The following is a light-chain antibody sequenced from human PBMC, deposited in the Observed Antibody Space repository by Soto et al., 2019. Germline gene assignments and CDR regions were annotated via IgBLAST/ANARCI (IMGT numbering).Light chain of an antibody. CDR1: QSVSNNY. CDR2: GAS. V-gene: IGKV3-20*01. J-gene: IGKJ2*01. CDR3: QQYGSSPRYT. Sequence: EIVLTQSPGTLSLSPGERATLSCRASQSVSNNYLAWYQQTPDQAPRLLIYGASSRATGIPDRFSGSGSGTDFTLTISRLEPEDFAVYYCQQYGSSPRYTFGQGTKLEIK.